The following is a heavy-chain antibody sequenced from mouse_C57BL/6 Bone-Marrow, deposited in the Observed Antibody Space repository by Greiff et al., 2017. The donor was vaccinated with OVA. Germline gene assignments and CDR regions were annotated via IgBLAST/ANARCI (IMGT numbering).Heavy chain of an antibody. CDR3: ARRGGNYPFAY. D-gene: IGHD2-1*01. V-gene: IGHV1-26*01. J-gene: IGHJ3*01. Sequence: VQLKQSGPELVKPGASVKISCKASGYTFTDYYMNWVKQSHGKSLEWIGDINPNNGGTSYNQKFKGKATLTVDKSSSTAYMELRSLTSEDSAVYYCARRGGNYPFAYWGQGTLVTDSA. CDR1: GYTFTDYY. CDR2: INPNNGGT.